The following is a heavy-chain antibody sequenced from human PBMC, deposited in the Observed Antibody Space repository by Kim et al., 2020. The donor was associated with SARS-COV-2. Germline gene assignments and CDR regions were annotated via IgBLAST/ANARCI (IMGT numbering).Heavy chain of an antibody. CDR2: ISGSGGST. CDR3: ATAPYSSSWYANYYYGMDV. D-gene: IGHD6-13*01. CDR1: GFTFSSYA. V-gene: IGHV3-23*01. Sequence: GGSLRLSCAASGFTFSSYAMSWVRQAPGKGLEWVSAISGSGGSTYYADSVKGRFTISRDNSKNTLYLQMNSLRAEDTAVYYCATAPYSSSWYANYYYGMDVWGQGTTVTVSS. J-gene: IGHJ6*02.